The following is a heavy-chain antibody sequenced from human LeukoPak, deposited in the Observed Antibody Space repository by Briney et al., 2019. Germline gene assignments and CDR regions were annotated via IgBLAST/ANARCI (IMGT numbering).Heavy chain of an antibody. V-gene: IGHV3-15*07. CDR3: TTVDYYDSSGYYHY. Sequence: GGSLRLSCAASGFTFSNAWMNWVRQAPGKGLEWVSRIKSKTDGGTTDYAAPVKGRFTISSDDSKNTLYLQMNSLKTEDTAVYYCTTVDYYDSSGYYHYWGQGTLVTVSS. CDR1: GFTFSNAW. CDR2: IKSKTDGGTT. J-gene: IGHJ4*02. D-gene: IGHD3-22*01.